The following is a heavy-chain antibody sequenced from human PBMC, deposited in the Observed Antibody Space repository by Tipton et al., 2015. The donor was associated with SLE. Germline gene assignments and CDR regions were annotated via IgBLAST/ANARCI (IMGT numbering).Heavy chain of an antibody. CDR1: GGSISSSTYY. D-gene: IGHD1-26*01. CDR3: ARTSGNFPFDY. Sequence: TLSLTCTVSGGSISSSTYYWGWIRQAPGKGLEWIGGIFSSGNTYYNPSLKSRVTISVDTSKNQLSLNLNPVTAADTAVYYCARTSGNFPFDYWGQGTLATVSS. J-gene: IGHJ4*02. V-gene: IGHV4-39*07. CDR2: IFSSGNT.